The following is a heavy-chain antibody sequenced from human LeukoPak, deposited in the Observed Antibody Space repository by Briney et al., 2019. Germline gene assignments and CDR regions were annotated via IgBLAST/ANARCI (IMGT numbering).Heavy chain of an antibody. CDR3: AKSPYYYDSSGYGMDV. V-gene: IGHV3-9*01. CDR1: GFTFNNYA. D-gene: IGHD3-22*01. Sequence: GGSLRLSCAASGFTFNNYAMNWVHQAPGKGLEWVSGISWNSGSIGYADSVKGRFTISRDNAKNSLYLQMNSLRAEDTALYYCAKSPYYYDSSGYGMDVWGQGTTVTVSS. J-gene: IGHJ6*02. CDR2: ISWNSGSI.